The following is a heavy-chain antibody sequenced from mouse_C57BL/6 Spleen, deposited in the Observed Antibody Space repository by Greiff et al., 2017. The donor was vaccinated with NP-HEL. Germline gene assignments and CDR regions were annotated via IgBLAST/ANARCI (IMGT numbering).Heavy chain of an antibody. CDR3: ARSGTTVVATNYYAMDY. V-gene: IGHV1-81*01. J-gene: IGHJ4*01. CDR1: GYTFTSYG. Sequence: QVQLKQSGAELARPGASVKLSCKASGYTFTSYGISWVKQRTGQGLEWIGEIYPRSGNTYYNEKFKGKATLTADKSSSTAYMELRSLTSEDSAVYFCARSGTTVVATNYYAMDYWGQGTSVTVSS. CDR2: IYPRSGNT. D-gene: IGHD1-1*01.